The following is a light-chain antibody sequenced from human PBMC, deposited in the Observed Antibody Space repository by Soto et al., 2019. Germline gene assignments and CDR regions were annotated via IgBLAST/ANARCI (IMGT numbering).Light chain of an antibody. CDR3: LSYDSSLSGLV. CDR2: GNS. V-gene: IGLV1-40*01. J-gene: IGLJ2*01. CDR1: SSSIGAGYD. Sequence: QSVLTQPPSVSGAPGQRVTISCTGSSSSIGAGYDVDWYQQLPGTAPKLLIYGNSNRPSGVPDRFSGSKSGTSASLAITGLQAEDEADYYCLSYDSSLSGLVFGGGTKVTAL.